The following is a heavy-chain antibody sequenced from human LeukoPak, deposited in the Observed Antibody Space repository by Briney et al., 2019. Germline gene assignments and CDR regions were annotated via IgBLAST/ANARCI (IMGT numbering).Heavy chain of an antibody. V-gene: IGHV4-34*01. J-gene: IGHJ4*02. CDR1: GGSFSGYY. Sequence: PSETLSLTCAVYGGSFSGYYWSWIRQPPGKGLEWIGEINHSGSTNYNPSLKSRVTISVDTSKNQFSLKLSSVTAAGTAVYYCARLYVWGSYRFDYWGQGTLVTVSS. CDR2: INHSGST. D-gene: IGHD3-16*02. CDR3: ARLYVWGSYRFDY.